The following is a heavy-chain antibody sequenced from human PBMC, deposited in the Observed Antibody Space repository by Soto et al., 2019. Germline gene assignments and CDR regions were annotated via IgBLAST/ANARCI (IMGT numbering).Heavy chain of an antibody. CDR2: IIPIFGTA. J-gene: IGHJ4*02. CDR3: ARAPRGYYDFWSGYLSSYYYFDY. Sequence: SVKVSCKASGGTFSSYAISWVRQAPGQGLEWMGGIIPIFGTANYAQKFQGRVTITADESTSTAYMELSSLRSEDTAVYYCARAPRGYYDFWSGYLSSYYYFDYWGQGTLVTVSS. CDR1: GGTFSSYA. D-gene: IGHD3-3*01. V-gene: IGHV1-69*13.